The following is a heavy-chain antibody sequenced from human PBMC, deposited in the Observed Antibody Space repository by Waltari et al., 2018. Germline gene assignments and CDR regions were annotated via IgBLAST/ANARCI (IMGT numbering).Heavy chain of an antibody. V-gene: IGHV4-34*01. CDR1: GGSFSGYY. J-gene: IGHJ2*01. CDR2: NHHSGST. Sequence: QVQLQQWGAGLLKPSETLSLTCAVYGGSFSGYYWSWIRQPPGKGLEWTGENHHSGSTNYHPPPTSRVTISVDTSKNRFSLKLSSVTAADTAVYYCARALGSYWYFDLWGRGTLVTVSS. D-gene: IGHD1-26*01. CDR3: ARALGSYWYFDL.